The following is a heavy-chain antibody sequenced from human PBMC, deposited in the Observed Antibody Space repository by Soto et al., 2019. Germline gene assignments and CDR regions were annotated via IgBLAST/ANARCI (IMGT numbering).Heavy chain of an antibody. D-gene: IGHD2-21*01. CDR2: IIPISGTA. Sequence: QVQLVQSGAEVKKPGSSVKVSCKASGGTFRSYSVSWVRQAPGQGLEWMGGIIPISGTANYAQKFQGRVTITADESATTAYMELSSLRSEDTAVYYCAIVFGVVFARYGDFTWFDPWGQGTLVTVSP. J-gene: IGHJ5*02. CDR1: GGTFRSYS. V-gene: IGHV1-69*01. CDR3: AIVFGVVFARYGDFTWFDP.